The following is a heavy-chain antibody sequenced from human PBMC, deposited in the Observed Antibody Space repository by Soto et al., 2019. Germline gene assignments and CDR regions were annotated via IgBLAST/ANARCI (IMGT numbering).Heavy chain of an antibody. CDR3: ALDRGSWIDYYYYYGMDV. CDR1: GYTFTSYG. V-gene: IGHV1-18*01. D-gene: IGHD2-15*01. Sequence: ASVKVSFKASGYTFTSYGISWVRQAPGQGLEWMGWISAYNGNTNYAQKLQGRVTMTTDTSTSTAYMELRSLRSDDTAVYYCALDRGSWIDYYYYYGMDVWGQGTTVTVSS. CDR2: ISAYNGNT. J-gene: IGHJ6*02.